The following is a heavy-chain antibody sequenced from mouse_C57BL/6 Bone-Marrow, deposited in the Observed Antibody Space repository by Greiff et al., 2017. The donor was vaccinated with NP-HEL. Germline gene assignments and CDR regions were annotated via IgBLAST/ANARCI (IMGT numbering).Heavy chain of an antibody. CDR1: GFSLTSYA. D-gene: IGHD2-5*01. CDR3: ARNEGTYSNPPMAY. Sequence: VQRVESGPGLVAPSQSLSITCTVSGFSLTSYAISWVRQPPGKGLEWLGVIWTGGGTNYNSALKSRLSISKDNSKSQVFLKMNSLQTDDTARYYCARNEGTYSNPPMAYWGQGTSVTVSS. CDR2: IWTGGGT. J-gene: IGHJ4*01. V-gene: IGHV2-9-1*01.